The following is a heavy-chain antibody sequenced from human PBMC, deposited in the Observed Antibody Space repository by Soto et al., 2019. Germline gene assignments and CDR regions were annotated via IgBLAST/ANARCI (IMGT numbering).Heavy chain of an antibody. D-gene: IGHD2-21*02. V-gene: IGHV3-72*01. CDR3: SSHVVVTLINGFDI. CDR1: GFTFSDHY. Sequence: EVQLVESGGGLVQPGGSLRLSCAAAGFTFSDHYMDWVRQAPGKGLEWVGRTRNKANSYTTEYAASVRGRFTISGDDSKNLLYLQMNSLNTEDTAVYYCSSHVVVTLINGFDIWGQGTMVTVSS. J-gene: IGHJ3*02. CDR2: TRNKANSYTT.